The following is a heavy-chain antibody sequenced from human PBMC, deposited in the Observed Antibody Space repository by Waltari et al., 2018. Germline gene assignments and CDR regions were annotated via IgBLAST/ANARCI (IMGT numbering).Heavy chain of an antibody. Sequence: QVQLQQWGAGLLKPSETLSLTCAVYGGSFSGYYWSWIRQPPGKGLEWIGEINHSGSTNYNPSLKSRVTISVDTSKNQFSLKLSSVTAADTAVYYCASLRTSGSYSDWGQGTLVTVSS. CDR1: GGSFSGYY. D-gene: IGHD1-26*01. J-gene: IGHJ4*02. V-gene: IGHV4-34*01. CDR2: INHSGST. CDR3: ASLRTSGSYSD.